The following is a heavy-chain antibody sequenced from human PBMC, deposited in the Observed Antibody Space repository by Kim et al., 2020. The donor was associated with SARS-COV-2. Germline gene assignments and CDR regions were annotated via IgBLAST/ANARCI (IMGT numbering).Heavy chain of an antibody. CDR3: ARGGRYSGSENPYYYYGMDV. D-gene: IGHD1-26*01. CDR1: GGSFSGYY. V-gene: IGHV4-34*01. Sequence: SETLSLTCAVYGGSFSGYYWSWIRQPPGKGLEWIGEINHSGSTNYNPSLKSRVTISVDTSKNQFSLKLSSVTAADKAVYYCARGGRYSGSENPYYYYGMDVWGQGTTVTVSS. CDR2: INHSGST. J-gene: IGHJ6*02.